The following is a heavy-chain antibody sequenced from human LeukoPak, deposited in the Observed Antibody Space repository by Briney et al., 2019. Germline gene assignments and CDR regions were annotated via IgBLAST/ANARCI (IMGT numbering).Heavy chain of an antibody. CDR2: IWYDGTNK. D-gene: IGHD1-26*01. CDR1: GFTFSDYG. V-gene: IGHV3-33*06. J-gene: IGHJ5*01. CDR3: AKDRGSYSTTADS. Sequence: GGSLRLSCAASGFTFSDYGIHWVRQAPGKGLEWVAVIWYDGTNKYYGDSVKGRFTISRDNSKNTMYLQMNTLRAEVTAVYYCAKDRGSYSTTADSWGQGTLVTVSS.